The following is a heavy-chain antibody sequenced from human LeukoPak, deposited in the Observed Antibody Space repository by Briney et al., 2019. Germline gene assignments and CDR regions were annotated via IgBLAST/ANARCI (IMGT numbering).Heavy chain of an antibody. V-gene: IGHV3-48*01. CDR1: GFTVSSNS. CDR3: VREGFYFFDF. CDR2: ISSSGSTI. Sequence: GGSLRLSCTVSGFTVSSNSMSWVRQAPGKGLEWVSYISSSGSTIYYADSVKGRFTIFRDKAKDSVYLQMNSLRAEDSATYYCVREGFYFFDFWGQGTLVTVSS. J-gene: IGHJ4*01.